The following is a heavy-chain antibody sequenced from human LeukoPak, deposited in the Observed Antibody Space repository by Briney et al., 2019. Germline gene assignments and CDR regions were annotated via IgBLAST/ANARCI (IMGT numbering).Heavy chain of an antibody. Sequence: PGGSLRLSCAASGFTFSSYSMNWVRQAPGKGLEWVSSISSSSSYIYYADSVKGRFTISRDNSKNTLYLQMNSLRAEDTAVYYCARDVQGLGYYYDSSGYFGYWGQGTLVTVSS. J-gene: IGHJ4*02. V-gene: IGHV3-21*01. CDR3: ARDVQGLGYYYDSSGYFGY. CDR1: GFTFSSYS. D-gene: IGHD3-22*01. CDR2: ISSSSSYI.